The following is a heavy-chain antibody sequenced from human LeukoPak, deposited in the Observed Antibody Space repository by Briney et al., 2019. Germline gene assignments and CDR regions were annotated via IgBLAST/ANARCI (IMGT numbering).Heavy chain of an antibody. D-gene: IGHD3-3*01. Sequence: PGGSLRLSCAASGFTFSSYGMHWVRQAPGKGLEWVAFIRYDGSNKYYADSVKGRFTISRDNSKNTLYLQMNSLRAEDTAVYYCAKARSEDRFLEWFKTHHQFDYWGQGTLVTVSS. CDR1: GFTFSSYG. J-gene: IGHJ4*02. CDR2: IRYDGSNK. V-gene: IGHV3-30*02. CDR3: AKARSEDRFLEWFKTHHQFDY.